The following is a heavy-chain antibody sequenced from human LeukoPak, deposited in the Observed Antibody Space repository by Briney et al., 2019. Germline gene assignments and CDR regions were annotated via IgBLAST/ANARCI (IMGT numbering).Heavy chain of an antibody. D-gene: IGHD5-18*01. CDR3: ARESTYSYAYSLDY. V-gene: IGHV3-7*01. CDR1: GFTFSNYW. Sequence: GGSLRLSCAASGFTFSNYWMSWVRQAPGKGLEWVANMKQDGSEIYYVDSVKGRFTISRDNADNSLYLQMNSLRAEDTAVYYCARESTYSYAYSLDYWGQGTLVTVSP. J-gene: IGHJ4*02. CDR2: MKQDGSEI.